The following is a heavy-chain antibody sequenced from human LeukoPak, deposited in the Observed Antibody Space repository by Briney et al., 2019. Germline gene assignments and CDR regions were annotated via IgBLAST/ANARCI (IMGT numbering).Heavy chain of an antibody. CDR3: ATGPLAGAFDI. J-gene: IGHJ3*02. CDR1: GYTFTDYY. V-gene: IGHV1-69-2*01. CDR2: VDPEDGET. Sequence: GASVQISCKVSGYTFTDYYMHWGQQAPGKGLEWMGLVDPEDGETIYLEKFQGRVTITADTSTDTAYMELSSLRSEDTAVYYCATGPLAGAFDIWGQGTMVTVSS.